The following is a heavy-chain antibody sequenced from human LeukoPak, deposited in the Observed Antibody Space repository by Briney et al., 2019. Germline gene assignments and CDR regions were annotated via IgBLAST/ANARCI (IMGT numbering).Heavy chain of an antibody. CDR2: ISSSSSYI. D-gene: IGHD1-26*01. V-gene: IGHV3-21*01. CDR1: GFTFSSYS. CDR3: ARVYRGSYYGLSILYFDY. Sequence: GGSLRLSCAASGFTFSSYSMNWVRQAPGNGLEWVSSISSSSSYIYYADSVKGRFTISRDNAKNSLYLQMNSLRAGDTAVYYCARVYRGSYYGLSILYFDYWGQGTLVTVSS. J-gene: IGHJ4*02.